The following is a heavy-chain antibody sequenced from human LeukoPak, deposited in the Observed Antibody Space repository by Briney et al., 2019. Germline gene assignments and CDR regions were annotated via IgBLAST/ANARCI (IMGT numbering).Heavy chain of an antibody. J-gene: IGHJ4*02. V-gene: IGHV4-59*01. CDR1: GGSISSYY. CDR3: ARATTVTTKFDY. Sequence: PSETLSLTCTVSGGSISSYYWSWIRQPPGKGLEWIGYIYYSGSTNYNPSPKSRVTISVDTSRNQFSLKLSSLTAADTAVYYCARATTVTTKFDYWGQGTLVTVSS. D-gene: IGHD4-17*01. CDR2: IYYSGST.